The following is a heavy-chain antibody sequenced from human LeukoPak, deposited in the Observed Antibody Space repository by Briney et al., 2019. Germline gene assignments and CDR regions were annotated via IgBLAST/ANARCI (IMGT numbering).Heavy chain of an antibody. Sequence: GGSLRLSCAASGFTFSSYWMHWVRHAPGKGLVWVSRSNSDGSSTSYADSVKGRFTISRDNAKNTLYLQMNSLRAEDTGVYYCAGDRLQSYYFDYWGQGTLVTVSS. V-gene: IGHV3-74*01. CDR1: GFTFSSYW. CDR3: AGDRLQSYYFDY. CDR2: SNSDGSST. D-gene: IGHD4-11*01. J-gene: IGHJ4*02.